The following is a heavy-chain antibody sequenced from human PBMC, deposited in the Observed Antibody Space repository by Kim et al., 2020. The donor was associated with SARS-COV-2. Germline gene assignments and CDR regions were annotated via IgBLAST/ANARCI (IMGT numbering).Heavy chain of an antibody. Sequence: GGSLRLSCVGSGFTFDDYAMHWVRQAPGKGLEWISLISESGGTRYYADSVKGRFAISRDNSRNSLFLQMNSLTSADTAFYFCTRDSGLRYCDRLWTAPNDYWGQGTLVTVSS. V-gene: IGHV3-43*02. CDR3: TRDSGLRYCDRLWTAPNDY. J-gene: IGHJ4*02. CDR2: ISESGGTR. D-gene: IGHD3-9*01. CDR1: GFTFDDYA.